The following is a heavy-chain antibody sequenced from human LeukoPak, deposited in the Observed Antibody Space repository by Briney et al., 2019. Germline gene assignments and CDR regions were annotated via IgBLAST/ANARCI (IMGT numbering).Heavy chain of an antibody. J-gene: IGHJ6*03. V-gene: IGHV1-46*01. Sequence: GASVKASCKASGYTFTSNYMHWVRQPPGQGLGWMGIINPSGGSTTYAQKFQGRVTMTGDMSTSTVYMELSSLRSEDTAVYYCARGSRYSSSFMDVWGKGTTVTVSS. CDR2: INPSGGST. D-gene: IGHD6-13*01. CDR3: ARGSRYSSSFMDV. CDR1: GYTFTSNY.